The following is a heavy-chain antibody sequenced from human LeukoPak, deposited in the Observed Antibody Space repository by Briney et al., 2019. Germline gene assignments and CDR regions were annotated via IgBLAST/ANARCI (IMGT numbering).Heavy chain of an antibody. CDR3: VRRSHFGSGRETNV. CDR1: GYSFTYYG. Sequence: ASVKVSCKASGYSFTYYGINWVGQAPGQGREWMGWIFGYNGNTTYAQDFQGRVAMTLDTSTNTAYMEVMSLQSDDTAVYYCVRRSHFGSGRETNVSGQGTMVIVSS. D-gene: IGHD3-10*01. V-gene: IGHV1-18*01. CDR2: IFGYNGNT. J-gene: IGHJ3*01.